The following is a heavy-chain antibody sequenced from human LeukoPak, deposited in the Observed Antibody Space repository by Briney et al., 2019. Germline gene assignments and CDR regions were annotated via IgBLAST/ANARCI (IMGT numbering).Heavy chain of an antibody. CDR3: ARGASSSSLSWGQYNGFDP. CDR1: GYTFTGYY. D-gene: IGHD6-13*01. CDR2: INLNGGGT. Sequence: GASVKVSCKASGYTFTGYYMHWVRQAPGKGLEWMGWINLNGGGTNYAQKFQGRVTMTRDTSISTAYVELSRLRSDDTAVYYCARGASSSSLSWGQYNGFDPWGQGTLVTVSS. V-gene: IGHV1-2*02. J-gene: IGHJ5*02.